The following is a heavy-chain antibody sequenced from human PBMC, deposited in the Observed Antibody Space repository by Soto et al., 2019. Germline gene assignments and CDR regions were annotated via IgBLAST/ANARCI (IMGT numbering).Heavy chain of an antibody. CDR2: ISYDGSNK. CDR3: ARVVRWLQIFGALDY. V-gene: IGHV3-30-3*01. CDR1: GFTFSSYA. J-gene: IGHJ4*02. D-gene: IGHD5-12*01. Sequence: GGSLRLSCAASGFTFSSYAMHWVRQAPGKGLEWVAVISYDGSNKYYADSVKGRFTISRDNSKNTLYLQMNSLRAEDTAVYYCARVVRWLQIFGALDYWGQGTLVTVSS.